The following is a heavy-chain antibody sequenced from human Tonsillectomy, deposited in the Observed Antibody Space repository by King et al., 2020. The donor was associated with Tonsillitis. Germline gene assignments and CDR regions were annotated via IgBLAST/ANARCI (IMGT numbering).Heavy chain of an antibody. Sequence: QLQESGPGLVRPSETLSLTCTVSGGSIKSDSFFWAWIRQPPGEGLEWIGSAYYTGRTYYNPSLKGRVIISVDTSKNQFSLNVTSVTAADKAKYFCASAGYTSGKGWFAPWGQGVLVTVSS. CDR2: AYYTGRT. V-gene: IGHV4-39*01. D-gene: IGHD2-2*02. J-gene: IGHJ5*02. CDR3: ASAGYTSGKGWFAP. CDR1: GGSIKSDSFF.